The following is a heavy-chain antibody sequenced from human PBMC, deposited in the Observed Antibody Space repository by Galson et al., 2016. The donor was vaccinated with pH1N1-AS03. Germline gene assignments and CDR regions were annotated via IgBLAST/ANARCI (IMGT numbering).Heavy chain of an antibody. Sequence: SLRLSCAASGFTFSAYAMHWVRQAPGKGLEWVAVIWYDGSNKYYADSVKGRFTISRGNSKNTLYLQMNSLRADDTAVYYCARADGHNLVYAFDIWGQGTMVTVSS. J-gene: IGHJ3*02. D-gene: IGHD5-24*01. CDR3: ARADGHNLVYAFDI. CDR2: IWYDGSNK. CDR1: GFTFSAYA. V-gene: IGHV3-33*01.